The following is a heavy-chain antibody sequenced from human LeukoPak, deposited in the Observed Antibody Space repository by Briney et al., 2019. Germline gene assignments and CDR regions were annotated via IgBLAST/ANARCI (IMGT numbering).Heavy chain of an antibody. V-gene: IGHV4-59*01. CDR3: AREGYDSNIYYKADY. D-gene: IGHD3-22*01. CDR2: ISYSGTT. CDR1: GGSINTYY. J-gene: IGHJ4*02. Sequence: SETLSLTCTVSGGSINTYYWSWIRQPPGKGLEWIGYISYSGTTKYNPSLESRVTITIDMSKNQFSLKLSSVTAADTAVYYCAREGYDSNIYYKADYWGQGTLVTVSS.